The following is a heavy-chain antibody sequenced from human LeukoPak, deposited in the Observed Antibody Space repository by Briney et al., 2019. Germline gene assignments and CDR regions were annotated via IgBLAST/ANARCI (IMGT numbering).Heavy chain of an antibody. V-gene: IGHV4-38-2*02. Sequence: SETLSLTCTVSGYSISTGYFWGWIRQPPGKGLEWIGNIYHRGTTYYNPSLMTRVNISVDTSKNQFSLKLSSVTAADTAVYYCARASRYCSSTSCSHYYYYYMDVWGKGTTVTVSS. CDR1: GYSISTGYF. CDR3: ARASRYCSSTSCSHYYYYYMDV. J-gene: IGHJ6*03. CDR2: IYHRGTT. D-gene: IGHD2-2*01.